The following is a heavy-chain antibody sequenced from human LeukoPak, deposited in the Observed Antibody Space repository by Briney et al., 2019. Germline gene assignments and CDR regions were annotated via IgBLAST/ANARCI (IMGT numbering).Heavy chain of an antibody. CDR1: GGSISSVSNY. D-gene: IGHD6-19*01. CDR3: ATSPGIAVAGTPVVDY. V-gene: IGHV4-61*02. Sequence: SETLSLTCTVSGGSISSVSNYWSWIRQPAGKGLEWIGRIYTSGSTNYNPSLKSRVTMSIDTSKNQFSLKLSSVTAADTAVYYCATSPGIAVAGTPVVDYWGQGTLVTVSS. CDR2: IYTSGST. J-gene: IGHJ4*02.